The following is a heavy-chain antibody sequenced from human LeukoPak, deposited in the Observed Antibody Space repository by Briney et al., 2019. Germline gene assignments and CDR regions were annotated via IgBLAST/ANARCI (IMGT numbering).Heavy chain of an antibody. CDR1: GFIFSNYG. V-gene: IGHV3-23*01. Sequence: PGGSLRLSCAASGFIFSNYGMNWVRQAPGKGLEWVSGIGVGGTTYYADSVKGRFTISRDTSKNTLYLQMNSLRAEDTAVYYCAKAGYDYVWGELNNQNAFDIWGQGTMVTVSS. D-gene: IGHD3-16*01. CDR3: AKAGYDYVWGELNNQNAFDI. J-gene: IGHJ3*02. CDR2: IGVGGTT.